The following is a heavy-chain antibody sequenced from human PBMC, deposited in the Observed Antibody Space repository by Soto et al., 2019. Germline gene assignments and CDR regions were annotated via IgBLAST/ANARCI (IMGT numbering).Heavy chain of an antibody. CDR3: ARAGGGFLEWLLTRYYYYGMDV. V-gene: IGHV1-18*04. CDR1: GYTFTSYG. D-gene: IGHD3-3*01. J-gene: IGHJ6*02. CDR2: ISAYNGNT. Sequence: ASVKVSCKASGYTFTSYGISWVRQAPGQGLEWMGWISAYNGNTNYAQKLQGRVTMTTDTSTSTAYMELRSLRSDDTAVYYCARAGGGFLEWLLTRYYYYGMDVWGQGTTVTVSS.